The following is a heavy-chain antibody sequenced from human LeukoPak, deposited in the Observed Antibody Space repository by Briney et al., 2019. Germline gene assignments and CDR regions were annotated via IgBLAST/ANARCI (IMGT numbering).Heavy chain of an antibody. J-gene: IGHJ4*02. CDR3: TRARTRGYSGYGEGY. CDR2: IKQDGSEK. V-gene: IGHV3-7*03. Sequence: GSLRLSCAASGFTFSSYWMSWVRQAPGKGLEWVANIKQDGSEKYYVDSVKGRFTISRDNAKNSLYLQMNSLRAEDTAVYYCTRARTRGYSGYGEGYWGQGTLVTVSS. CDR1: GFTFSSYW. D-gene: IGHD5-12*01.